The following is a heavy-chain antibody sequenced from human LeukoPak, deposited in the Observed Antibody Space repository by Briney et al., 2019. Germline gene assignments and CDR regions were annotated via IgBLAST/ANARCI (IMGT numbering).Heavy chain of an antibody. CDR3: AKDSVAAAGTAWFHP. V-gene: IGHV3-23*01. D-gene: IGHD6-13*01. CDR1: GYTFSNYA. J-gene: IGHJ5*02. Sequence: GGSLRLSCAASGYTFSNYAMTWVRQAPGKRLKWVSGISHNGDRIYYADSVKGRFTISRDNSKDTLYLQMNSLRPEDTALYYCAKDSVAAAGTAWFHPWGQGTLVTVSS. CDR2: ISHNGDRI.